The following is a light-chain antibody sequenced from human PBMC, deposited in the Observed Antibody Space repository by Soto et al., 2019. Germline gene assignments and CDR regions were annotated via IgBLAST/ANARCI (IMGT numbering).Light chain of an antibody. CDR3: QQRGT. CDR1: QSISSY. J-gene: IGKJ4*01. V-gene: IGKV1-39*01. Sequence: DIQMTQSPSSLSASVGDRVTITCRASQSISSYLNWYQQKPGKAPKLLIYAASSLQSGVPSRFSGSGSGTDFTLTISSLQPEDFETYYCQQRGTFAGGTKVDIK. CDR2: AAS.